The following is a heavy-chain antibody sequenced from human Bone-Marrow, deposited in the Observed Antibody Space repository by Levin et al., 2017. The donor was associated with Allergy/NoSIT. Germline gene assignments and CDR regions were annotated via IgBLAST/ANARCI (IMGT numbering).Heavy chain of an antibody. CDR2: ISYRGST. CDR3: ARLDGYSFDY. CDR1: GGSISSSGYH. D-gene: IGHD1-1*01. V-gene: IGHV4-31*03. Sequence: SETLSLTCTVSGGSISSSGYHWTWIRQYPNKGLEWIGYISYRGSTYFNPSLKSRLTMSIDTSEQHFSLNLTSVSAADTAIYYCARLDGYSFDYWGQGALVTVPS. J-gene: IGHJ4*02.